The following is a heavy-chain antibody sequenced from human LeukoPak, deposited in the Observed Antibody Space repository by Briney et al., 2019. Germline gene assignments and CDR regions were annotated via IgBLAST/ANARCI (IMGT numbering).Heavy chain of an antibody. CDR3: AREAGVLRYFRKFDP. V-gene: IGHV1-69*05. CDR1: GGTFSSYA. J-gene: IGHJ5*02. D-gene: IGHD3-9*01. Sequence: SVKVSCKASGGTFSSYAISWVRQAPGQGLEWMGGIIPIFGTANYAQRFQGRVTITTDESTSTAYMELSSLRSEDTAVYYCAREAGVLRYFRKFDPWGQGTLVTVSS. CDR2: IIPIFGTA.